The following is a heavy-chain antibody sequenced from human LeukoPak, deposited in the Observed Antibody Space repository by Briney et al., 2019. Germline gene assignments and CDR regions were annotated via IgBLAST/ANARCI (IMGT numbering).Heavy chain of an antibody. Sequence: ASVKVSCKASGYTFTGYYMHWVRQAPGQGLEWMGWINPNSGGTNYAQKFQGRVTMTRDTSISTAYMELGRLRSDDTAVYYCARDFVVVTAIPGYYYYYGMDVWGQGTTVTVSS. CDR3: ARDFVVVTAIPGYYYYYGMDV. CDR1: GYTFTGYY. CDR2: INPNSGGT. J-gene: IGHJ6*02. D-gene: IGHD2-21*02. V-gene: IGHV1-2*02.